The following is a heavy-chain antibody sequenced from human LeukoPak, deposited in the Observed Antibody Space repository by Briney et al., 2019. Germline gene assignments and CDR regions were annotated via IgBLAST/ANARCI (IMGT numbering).Heavy chain of an antibody. Sequence: GGSLRLSCAASGFTFSSYGMHWVRQAPGKGLEWVAFIRYDGSNKYYADSVKGRFTISRDNSKNTLYLQMNSLRAEDTAVYYCAKGSAGSGLDYWGQGTLVTVSS. CDR2: IRYDGSNK. CDR3: AKGSAGSGLDY. J-gene: IGHJ4*02. CDR1: GFTFSSYG. D-gene: IGHD3-10*01. V-gene: IGHV3-30*02.